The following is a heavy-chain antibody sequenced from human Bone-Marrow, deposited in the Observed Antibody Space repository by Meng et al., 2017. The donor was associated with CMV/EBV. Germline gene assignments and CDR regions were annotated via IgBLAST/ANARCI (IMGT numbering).Heavy chain of an antibody. CDR2: INGDATRT. CDR1: GFTFTKHG. D-gene: IGHD3-16*01. CDR3: ARDGGSTFFDY. Sequence: GESLKISCAASGFTFTKHGMHWVRQAPGKGLEWVSRINGDATRTSYVDSVEGRFTITRDNAKNTVHLQMNSLGVEDMAVYYCARDGGSTFFDYWGQGVLVTVSS. V-gene: IGHV3-74*01. J-gene: IGHJ4*02.